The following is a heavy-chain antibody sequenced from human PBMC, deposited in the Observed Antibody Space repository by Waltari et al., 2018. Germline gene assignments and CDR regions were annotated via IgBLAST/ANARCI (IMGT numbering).Heavy chain of an antibody. CDR2: IKPDGSEK. J-gene: IGHJ6*02. V-gene: IGHV3-7*03. CDR1: EFTFGSEW. Sequence: EVQLVESGGGLVQPGGSLRLPCQASEFTFGSEWMDWVRQAPGKGLEWVANIKPDGSEKYSVDSVKGRFTISRDNAKNSVYLQMNSLRVEDTAVYYCSRRLDAWGQGTTVTVSS. CDR3: SRRLDA.